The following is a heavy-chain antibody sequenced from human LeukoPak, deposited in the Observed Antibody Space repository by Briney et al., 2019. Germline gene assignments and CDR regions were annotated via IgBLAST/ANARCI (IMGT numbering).Heavy chain of an antibody. V-gene: IGHV3-7*03. Sequence: SGGSLRLSCAASGFTFSSYWMSWVRQAPGKGLEWVANIKQDGSEKYYVDSVKGRFTISRDNAKNSLYLQMNSLRAEDTAVYYCARVDTAMVNYYYYGMDVWGQGTTVTVSS. D-gene: IGHD5-18*01. CDR2: IKQDGSEK. CDR3: ARVDTAMVNYYYYGMDV. J-gene: IGHJ6*02. CDR1: GFTFSSYW.